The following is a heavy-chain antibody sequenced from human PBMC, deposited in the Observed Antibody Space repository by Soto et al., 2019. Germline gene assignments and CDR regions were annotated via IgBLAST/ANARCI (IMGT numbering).Heavy chain of an antibody. Sequence: SQTLSLTCAISGDSVSSNSAAWNWIRQSPARGLEWLGRTYYRSKWYSYYAPSVKSRITIKPDTSKNQFSLQLNSVTPEATAVNYCASGPSALEPWVKGTLVTVPS. CDR1: GDSVSSNSAA. D-gene: IGHD1-1*01. V-gene: IGHV6-1*01. CDR3: ASGPSALEP. J-gene: IGHJ4*02. CDR2: TYYRSKWYS.